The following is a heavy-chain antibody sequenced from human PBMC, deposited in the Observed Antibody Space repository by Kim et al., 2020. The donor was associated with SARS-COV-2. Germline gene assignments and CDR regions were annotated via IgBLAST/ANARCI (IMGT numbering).Heavy chain of an antibody. J-gene: IGHJ4*02. D-gene: IGHD6-19*01. V-gene: IGHV3-74*01. Sequence: ADSLKGRFTISRDNARNPLFLQMNSLRAEDTAVYYCARRAYSSGWWYFDYWGQGTLVTVSS. CDR3: ARRAYSSGWWYFDY.